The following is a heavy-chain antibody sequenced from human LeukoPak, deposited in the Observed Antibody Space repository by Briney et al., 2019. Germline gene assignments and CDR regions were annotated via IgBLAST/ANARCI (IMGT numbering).Heavy chain of an antibody. D-gene: IGHD3-10*01. J-gene: IGHJ4*02. CDR3: AGGNYYGSGTRPGYLGY. Sequence: GGSLRLSCTGSGFAFGNYGMTWVRQPPGKGLEWVSAITGSGGTTRYTVSVQGRFSISRDSSRNTVFLQMNSLRVKDTAVYYCAGGNYYGSGTRPGYLGYWGRGTLVTVSS. CDR1: GFAFGNYG. CDR2: ITGSGGTT. V-gene: IGHV3-23*01.